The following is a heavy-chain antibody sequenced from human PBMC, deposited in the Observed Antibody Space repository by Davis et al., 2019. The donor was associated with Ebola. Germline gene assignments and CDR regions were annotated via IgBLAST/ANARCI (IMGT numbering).Heavy chain of an antibody. Sequence: PSETLSLTCTVSGGSISSGSYYWSWIRQPAGKGLEWIGHIYTSGSTNYNPSLKSRVTISVDTSKNQFSLKLSSVTAADTAVYYCARHRDTLEPFEYWGQGTLVTVSS. CDR3: ARHRDTLEPFEY. CDR1: GGSISSGSYY. D-gene: IGHD1-1*01. V-gene: IGHV4-61*09. CDR2: IYTSGST. J-gene: IGHJ4*02.